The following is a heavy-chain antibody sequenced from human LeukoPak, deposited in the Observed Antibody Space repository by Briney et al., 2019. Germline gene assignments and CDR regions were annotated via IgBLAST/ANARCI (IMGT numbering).Heavy chain of an antibody. D-gene: IGHD3-10*01. J-gene: IGHJ3*02. CDR1: GGSISSYY. CDR3: ARSLYYYGSDSFDI. Sequence: ASETLSLTCAVSGGSISSYYWNWIRQPPGKGLEWIGYIYYSGSTNYNPSLKSRVTISVDTSKNQFPLKLSSVTAADTAVFYCARSLYYYGSDSFDIWGQGTMVTVSS. V-gene: IGHV4-59*01. CDR2: IYYSGST.